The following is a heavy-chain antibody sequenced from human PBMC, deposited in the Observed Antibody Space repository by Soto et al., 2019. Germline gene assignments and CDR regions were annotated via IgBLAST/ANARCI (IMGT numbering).Heavy chain of an antibody. CDR1: GGSISSYY. V-gene: IGHV4-59*01. Sequence: SETLSLTCTVSGGSISSYYWSWIRQPPGKGLEWIGYIYYSESTNYNPCLKSRVTISVDTSKNQFSLKLSSVTAADTAVYYCARHDTQRVRGAFDYWGQGTLVTVSS. CDR2: IYYSEST. D-gene: IGHD3-10*01. J-gene: IGHJ4*02. CDR3: ARHDTQRVRGAFDY.